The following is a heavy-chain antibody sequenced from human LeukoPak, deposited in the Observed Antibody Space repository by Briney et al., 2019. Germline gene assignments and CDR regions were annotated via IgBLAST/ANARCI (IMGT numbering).Heavy chain of an antibody. CDR3: AKDQRFGDLDDY. Sequence: GGSLRLSCAASGFIFNNYAMSWVRQAPGKGLEWVSSISGTGVTAYYADSVKGRFAISRDNSKNTLYLQMSSLRAEDTALYYCAKDQRFGDLDDYRGQGTLVAVSS. V-gene: IGHV3-23*01. CDR1: GFIFNNYA. CDR2: ISGTGVTA. J-gene: IGHJ4*02. D-gene: IGHD3-10*01.